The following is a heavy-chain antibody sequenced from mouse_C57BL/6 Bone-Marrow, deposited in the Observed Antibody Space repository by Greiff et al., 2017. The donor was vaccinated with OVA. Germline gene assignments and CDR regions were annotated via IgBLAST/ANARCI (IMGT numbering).Heavy chain of an antibody. Sequence: VQLQESGPELVRPGASVKISCKAPGYTFTSYWMHWVKQRPGQGLEWIGMIHPNSGSTNYNEKFKSKATLTVDKSSSTAYMQLSSLTSEDSAVYYCARGRDYWGQGTTLTVSS. CDR2: IHPNSGST. CDR1: GYTFTSYW. J-gene: IGHJ2*01. CDR3: ARGRDY. V-gene: IGHV1-64*01.